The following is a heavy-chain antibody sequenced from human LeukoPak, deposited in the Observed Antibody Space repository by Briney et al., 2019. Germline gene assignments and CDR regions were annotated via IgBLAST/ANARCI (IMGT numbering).Heavy chain of an antibody. D-gene: IGHD3-3*01. CDR2: ISSSGSTI. CDR1: GFTFSDYY. V-gene: IGHV3-11*04. CDR3: AREDYDFWSGYFGARWFDP. J-gene: IGHJ5*02. Sequence: GGSLRLSCAASGFTFSDYYMSWIRQAPGKGLEWVSYISSSGSTIYYADSVKGRFTISRDNAKNSLYLQMNSLRAEDTAVYYCAREDYDFWSGYFGARWFDPWGQGTLVTVSS.